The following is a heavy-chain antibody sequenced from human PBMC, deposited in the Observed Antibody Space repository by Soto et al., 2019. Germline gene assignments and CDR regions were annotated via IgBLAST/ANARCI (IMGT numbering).Heavy chain of an antibody. CDR1: GFTFSSCT. CDR3: SGCSGGACHKNYGMDV. CDR2: ISPSSGHI. D-gene: IGHD2-15*01. Sequence: EVHLVESGGGLVKPGGSLRLSCAVSGFTFSSCTMNWVRQAPGKGLEWVSSISPSSGHIYYADSVKGRFTISRDNAKNSLFLQTPCLSGEDTAVYYCSGCSGGACHKNYGMDVWGQGTTVTVSS. J-gene: IGHJ6*02. V-gene: IGHV3-21*06.